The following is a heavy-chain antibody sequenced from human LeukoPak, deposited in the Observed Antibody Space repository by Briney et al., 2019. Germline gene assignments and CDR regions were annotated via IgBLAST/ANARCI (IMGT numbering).Heavy chain of an antibody. J-gene: IGHJ4*02. CDR3: ARHGRGYFDY. V-gene: IGHV4-59*08. CDR2: IYYSGST. CDR1: GGSISSYY. Sequence: PSETLSLTCTVSGGSISSYYWSCIRQPPGKGLEWIGYIYYSGSTNYNPSLKSRVTISVDTSKNQFSLKLSSVTAADTAVYYCARHGRGYFDYWGQGTLVTVSS. D-gene: IGHD3-10*01.